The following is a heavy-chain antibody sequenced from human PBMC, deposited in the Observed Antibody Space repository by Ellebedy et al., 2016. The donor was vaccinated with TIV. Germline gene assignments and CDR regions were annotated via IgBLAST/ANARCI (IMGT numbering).Heavy chain of an antibody. CDR2: IASKSHGGAT. V-gene: IGHV3-15*04. Sequence: GESLKISCAASGFSFSNAWLSWVRQAPGEGLEWVGLIASKSHGGATVYGAPVKGRLTISRDDSKNMLYLQMGSLTTDDTAVYYCATDGLLRGGAIDNWGQGTLVTVSS. CDR1: GFSFSNAW. J-gene: IGHJ4*02. CDR3: ATDGLLRGGAIDN. D-gene: IGHD3-10*01.